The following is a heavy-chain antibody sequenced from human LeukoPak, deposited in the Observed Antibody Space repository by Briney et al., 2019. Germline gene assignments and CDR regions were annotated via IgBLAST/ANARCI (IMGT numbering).Heavy chain of an antibody. V-gene: IGHV4-59*01. J-gene: IGHJ5*02. CDR2: ISYTGST. CDR3: ARDDYRGVTNFDP. Sequence: PSETLSLTCTVSGGSISPYFWSWMRQTPGKGLEWIGYISYTGSTNYNPALKSRVTISVDTSKNQFSLQLASVTAADTAVYYCARDDYRGVTNFDPWGQGTLVTVSS. CDR1: GGSISPYF. D-gene: IGHD3-10*01.